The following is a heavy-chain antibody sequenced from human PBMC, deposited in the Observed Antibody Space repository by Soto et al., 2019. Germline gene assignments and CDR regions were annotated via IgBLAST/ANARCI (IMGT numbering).Heavy chain of an antibody. D-gene: IGHD6-13*01. CDR2: IYPGDSDI. J-gene: IGHJ4*02. CDR3: ARFISSWYFDY. CDR1: GYRFTSHW. V-gene: IGHV5-51*01. Sequence: GESLKISCKGSGYRFTSHWIGWVRQMPGKGLEWMGVIYPGDSDIRYSPSFQGQVTISADKSITTAYLQWSSLKASDTAMYYCARFISSWYFDYWGQGTLVTVSS.